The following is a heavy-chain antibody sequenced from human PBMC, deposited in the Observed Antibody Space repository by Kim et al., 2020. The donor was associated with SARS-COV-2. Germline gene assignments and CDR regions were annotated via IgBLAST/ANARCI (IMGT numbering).Heavy chain of an antibody. Sequence: NKKNYAESVKGRFTISRDNFKNTLYLHMNSLGVEDTAVYYCGGLGYGLDVWGQGTTVAVSS. V-gene: IGHV3-30-3*01. D-gene: IGHD3-3*01. CDR3: GGLGYGLDV. J-gene: IGHJ6*02. CDR2: NKK.